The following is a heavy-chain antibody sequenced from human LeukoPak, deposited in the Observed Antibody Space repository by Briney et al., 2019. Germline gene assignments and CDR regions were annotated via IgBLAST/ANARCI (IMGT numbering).Heavy chain of an antibody. CDR2: ISSASGTI. J-gene: IGHJ4*02. CDR3: ARDRDSGSHKNDY. Sequence: GGSLRLSCAASGFSFSNSAMNWVRQAPGKGLEWISYISSASGTIYYADSVQGRFTISRDNAKDSLYLQMSSLRAEDTAVYFCARDRDSGSHKNDYWGQGTLVTVSS. V-gene: IGHV3-48*04. CDR1: GFSFSNSA. D-gene: IGHD1-26*01.